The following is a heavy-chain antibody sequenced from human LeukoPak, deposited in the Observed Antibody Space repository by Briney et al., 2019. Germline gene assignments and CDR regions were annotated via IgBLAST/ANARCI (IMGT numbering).Heavy chain of an antibody. CDR1: GGSFSGYY. CDR3: ARRRGLAPLGY. D-gene: IGHD3-22*01. J-gene: IGHJ4*02. Sequence: PSETLSLTCAVYGGSFSGYYWSWIRQPPGKGVEWIGEINHSGSTNYNPSLKSRVTISVDTSKNQFSLKLSSVTAADTAVYYCARRRGLAPLGYWGQGTLVTVSS. CDR2: INHSGST. V-gene: IGHV4-34*01.